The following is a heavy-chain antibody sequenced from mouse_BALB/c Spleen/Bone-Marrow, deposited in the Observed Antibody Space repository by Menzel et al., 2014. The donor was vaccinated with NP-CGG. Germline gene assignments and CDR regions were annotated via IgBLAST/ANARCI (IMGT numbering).Heavy chain of an antibody. D-gene: IGHD2-4*01. CDR2: IDPANGNT. CDR3: AGFGITKEEGYYYAMDY. Sequence: VQLQQPGAELVKPGASVKLSCTASGFNINDTYMHWVKQRPEQGLEWIGRIDPANGNTKYDPKFQGKATITADTSSNTAYLQLSSLTSEDTAVYYCAGFGITKEEGYYYAMDYWGQGTSVTVSS. J-gene: IGHJ4*01. V-gene: IGHV14-3*02. CDR1: GFNINDTY.